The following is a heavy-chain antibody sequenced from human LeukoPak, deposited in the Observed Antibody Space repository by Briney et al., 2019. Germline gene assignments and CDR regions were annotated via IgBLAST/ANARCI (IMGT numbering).Heavy chain of an antibody. D-gene: IGHD6-25*01. Sequence: GGSLRLSCAAPGFTFSTYWMSWVRQAPGKGLEWVANIKQDGSQKYYVDSVKGRFTISRDNAKNSLYLQMNSLRGEDTAVYYCAREIIAAGGEDYWGQGTLVTVSS. CDR3: AREIIAAGGEDY. J-gene: IGHJ4*02. CDR1: GFTFSTYW. CDR2: IKQDGSQK. V-gene: IGHV3-7*01.